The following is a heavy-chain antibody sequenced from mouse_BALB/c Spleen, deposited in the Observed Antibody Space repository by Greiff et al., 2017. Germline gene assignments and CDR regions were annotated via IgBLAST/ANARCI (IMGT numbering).Heavy chain of an antibody. CDR2: ISYSGST. J-gene: IGHJ2*01. D-gene: IGHD1-1*01. V-gene: IGHV3-8*02. Sequence: EVKLEESGPSLVKPSQTLSLTCSVTGDSITSGYWNWIRKFPGNKLEYMGYISYSGSTYYNPSLKSRISITRDTSKNQYYLQLNSVTTEDTATYYCARSLLLRQFYFDYWGQGTTLTVSS. CDR1: GDSITSGY. CDR3: ARSLLLRQFYFDY.